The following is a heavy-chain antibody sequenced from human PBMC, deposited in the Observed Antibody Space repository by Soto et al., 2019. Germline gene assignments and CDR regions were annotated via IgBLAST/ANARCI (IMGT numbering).Heavy chain of an antibody. V-gene: IGHV4-30-4*01. D-gene: IGHD5-18*01. CDR3: VREIRGYSYGYDYYYGMDV. CDR2: IYYSGST. Sequence: SETLSLTCTVSGGSISSGDYYWSWVRQPPGKGLEWIGYIYYSGSTYYNPSLKSRVTISVDTSKNQFSLRLSSVTAADTAVYYCVREIRGYSYGYDYYYGMDVWGQGTTVTVSS. CDR1: GGSISSGDYY. J-gene: IGHJ6*02.